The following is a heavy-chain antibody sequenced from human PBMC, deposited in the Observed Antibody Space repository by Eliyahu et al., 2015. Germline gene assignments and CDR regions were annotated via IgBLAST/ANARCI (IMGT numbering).Heavy chain of an antibody. CDR1: GFTFSSSW. CDR3: ASFVRNGNYKYTLDS. J-gene: IGHJ4*02. CDR2: INGDGSSI. Sequence: EVRLVESGGGLVQPGGSLRLSCAAXGFTFSSSWMHWVRQGPGEGLVWVSRINGDGSSIDYADSVKGRLTISRDNAKNTLYLQMNSLRAEDTAVYYCASFVRNGNYKYTLDSWGQGTLVTVSS. V-gene: IGHV3-74*01. D-gene: IGHD1-7*01.